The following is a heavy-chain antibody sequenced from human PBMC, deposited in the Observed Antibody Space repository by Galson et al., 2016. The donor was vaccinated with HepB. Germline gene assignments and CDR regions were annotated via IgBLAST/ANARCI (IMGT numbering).Heavy chain of an antibody. CDR2: ISYSGST. Sequence: ETLSLTCTVSGGSISSTDFYWGWIRQPPGKGLEWIGTISYSGSTYYNPSLKSRVTISADTSKDQLSLKMSSVTAADTAVYYCARRSITTMQVWGQGTTVTVSS. D-gene: IGHD3-22*01. V-gene: IGHV4-39*01. CDR1: GGSISSTDFY. J-gene: IGHJ6*02. CDR3: ARRSITTMQV.